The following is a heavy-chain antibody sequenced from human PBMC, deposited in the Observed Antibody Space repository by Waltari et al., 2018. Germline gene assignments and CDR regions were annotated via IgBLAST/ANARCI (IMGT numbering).Heavy chain of an antibody. V-gene: IGHV3-30*04. J-gene: IGHJ4*02. CDR3: ARSPEEGYGDEYYFDY. CDR2: ISYDGSNK. Sequence: VQLVESGGGVVQPGRSLRLSCAASGFTFSSYAMHWVRQAPGKGLEWVAVISYDGSNKYYADSVKGRFTISRDNSKNTLYLQMNSLRAEDTAVYYCARSPEEGYGDEYYFDYWGQGTLVTVSS. CDR1: GFTFSSYA. D-gene: IGHD4-17*01.